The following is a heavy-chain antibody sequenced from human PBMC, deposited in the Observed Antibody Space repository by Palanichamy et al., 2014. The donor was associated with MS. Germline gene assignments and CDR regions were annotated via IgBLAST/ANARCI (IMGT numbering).Heavy chain of an antibody. CDR1: GGSISSSSYY. CDR3: ATPWGSSGWLSFDY. V-gene: IGHV4-39*01. Sequence: QLHLQESGPGLVKPSETLSLTCTVSGGSISSSSYYWGWIRQPPGKGLEWIGSIYYSGSTYYNPSLKSRVTISVDTSKSQFSLKLSSVIAADTAVYYCATPWGSSGWLSFDYWGQGTLVTVSS. CDR2: IYYSGST. J-gene: IGHJ4*02. D-gene: IGHD6-19*01.